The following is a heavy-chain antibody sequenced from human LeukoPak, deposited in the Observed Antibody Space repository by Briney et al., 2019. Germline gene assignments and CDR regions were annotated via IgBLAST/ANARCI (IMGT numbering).Heavy chain of an antibody. CDR3: VKSGPDFGDLPSEYYFDF. J-gene: IGHJ4*02. Sequence: GGSLRLSCAASGFSFSSYAMHWVRQAPGKGQEWVAVIWYDGSNQYYADSVRGRFTISRDNSKNTLHLQMNSLRAEDTAAYYCVKSGPDFGDLPSEYYFDFWGQGTLVTVSS. V-gene: IGHV3-33*06. CDR1: GFSFSSYA. D-gene: IGHD4-17*01. CDR2: IWYDGSNQ.